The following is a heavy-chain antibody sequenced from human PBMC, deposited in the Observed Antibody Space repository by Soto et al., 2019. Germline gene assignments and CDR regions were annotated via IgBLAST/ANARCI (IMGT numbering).Heavy chain of an antibody. CDR3: VRRVSGNYDY. CDR2: ISSNGGTT. J-gene: IGHJ4*02. D-gene: IGHD1-7*01. CDR1: GFTFSSYD. V-gene: IGHV3-64*01. Sequence: EVQLAESGGGMVQPGGSLRLSCVASGFTFSSYDMHWVRQAPGKGLEYVSSISSNGGTTYYGNSVKGRFTISRDNSKNTRYLRIGSLRAEDMAVYYCVRRVSGNYDYWGQGTLVTVSS.